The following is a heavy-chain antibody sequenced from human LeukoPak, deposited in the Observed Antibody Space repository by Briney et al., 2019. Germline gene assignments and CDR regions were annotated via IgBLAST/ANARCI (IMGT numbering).Heavy chain of an antibody. Sequence: SQTLSLTCTVSGGSISRGSYFWSWIRQPAGKGLEWIGRFYTSGAPNYNPSLKSRVTISVDTSRNQFSLKLSSVTAADTAVYYCARGGIPDYWGQGILVTVSS. D-gene: IGHD2-21*01. CDR2: FYTSGAP. V-gene: IGHV4-61*02. CDR1: GGSISRGSYF. J-gene: IGHJ4*02. CDR3: ARGGIPDY.